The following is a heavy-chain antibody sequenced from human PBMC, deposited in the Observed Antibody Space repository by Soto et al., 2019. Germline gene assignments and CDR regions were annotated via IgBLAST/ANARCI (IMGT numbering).Heavy chain of an antibody. J-gene: IGHJ3*02. CDR2: ISSSGGYT. V-gene: IGHV3-11*06. CDR1: EFTFSDYY. D-gene: IGHD1-20*01. Sequence: VQLVESGGGLVQPGGSLRLSCAASEFTFSDYYMSWIRQAPGKGLEWVSYISSSGGYTDYADSVKGRFTISRDNAKNSLYLQMNSLRAEDTAVYYCARGITGTILDAFDIWGQGTMVTVSS. CDR3: ARGITGTILDAFDI.